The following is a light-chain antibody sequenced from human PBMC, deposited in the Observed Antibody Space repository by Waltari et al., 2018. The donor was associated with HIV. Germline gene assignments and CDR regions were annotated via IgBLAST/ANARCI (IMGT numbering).Light chain of an antibody. J-gene: IGKJ1*01. CDR1: QSVYSY. CDR2: DSS. Sequence: EVVLPQTPATLSWSPGERATLSCRASQSVYSYLAWYQQKPGQAPRLLTYDSSNRATGIPARFSGSGSGTDFTLTISSLEPEDFAMYYFQQRSTWPRTFGQGTKVENK. CDR3: QQRSTWPRT. V-gene: IGKV3-11*01.